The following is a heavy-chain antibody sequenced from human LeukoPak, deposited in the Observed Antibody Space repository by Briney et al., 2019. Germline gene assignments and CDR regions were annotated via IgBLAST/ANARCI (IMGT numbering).Heavy chain of an antibody. J-gene: IGHJ6*02. CDR1: GFTFSSYA. D-gene: IGHD3-22*01. Sequence: GGSLRLSCAASGFTFSSYAMSWVRQAPGKGLEWVSAISGSGGSTYYADSVKGRFTISRDNSKNTLYLQMNSLRAEDTAVYYCARDGGFSSGSPGLSYYYGMDVWGQGTTVTVSS. CDR2: ISGSGGST. V-gene: IGHV3-23*01. CDR3: ARDGGFSSGSPGLSYYYGMDV.